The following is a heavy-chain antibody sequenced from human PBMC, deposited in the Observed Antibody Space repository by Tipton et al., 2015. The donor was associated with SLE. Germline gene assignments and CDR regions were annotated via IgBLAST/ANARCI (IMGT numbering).Heavy chain of an antibody. CDR2: IHYSGTT. CDR3: ARSTIAMAGTGWFDS. J-gene: IGHJ5*01. CDR1: GDSISSSDYY. D-gene: IGHD6-19*01. Sequence: TLSLTCSVSGDSISSSDYYWVWIRHSPGKGLEYSGGIHYSGTTYFNPSLKSRVSISVDTSKNNFSLSLYSVTAADTAVYLCARSTIAMAGTGWFDSWGRGTLVTVSS. V-gene: IGHV4-39*02.